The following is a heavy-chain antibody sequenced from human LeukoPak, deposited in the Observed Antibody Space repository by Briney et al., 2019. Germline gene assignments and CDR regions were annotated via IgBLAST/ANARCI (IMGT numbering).Heavy chain of an antibody. J-gene: IGHJ6*03. V-gene: IGHV3-21*01. Sequence: GSLRLSCAASGFTFSSYGINWVRQAPGKGLEWVSSIDVGSYAYYANSVKGRFTISRDNAKNSLYLQMNSLRAEDTAVYYCAKDSETIFGVVIYYYYYMDVWGKGTTVTVSS. CDR2: IDVGSYA. CDR1: GFTFSSYG. CDR3: AKDSETIFGVVIYYYYYMDV. D-gene: IGHD3-3*01.